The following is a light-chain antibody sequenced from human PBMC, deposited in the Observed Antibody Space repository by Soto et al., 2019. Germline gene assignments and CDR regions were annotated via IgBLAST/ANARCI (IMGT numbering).Light chain of an antibody. CDR2: DGT. CDR1: QSVFIW. J-gene: IGKJ2*01. V-gene: IGKV1-5*01. Sequence: DIQMTQSPSTLSASVGDRVTITCRASQSVFIWLASYQHKPGRAPKLLIFDGTNLENGVPSRCIGGGFETEFTLTIISLQPDEVATYYCQEYSGNSFTFGQGTKL. CDR3: QEYSGNSFT.